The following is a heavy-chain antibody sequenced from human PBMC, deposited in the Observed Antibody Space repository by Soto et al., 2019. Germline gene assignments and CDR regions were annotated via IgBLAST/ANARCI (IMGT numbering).Heavy chain of an antibody. D-gene: IGHD6-19*01. CDR3: ARDSSGRSDY. V-gene: IGHV3-21*01. CDR2: ISSTYI. CDR1: GCTFSSYS. Sequence: GGSLRLSCAASGCTFSSYSMNWVRQAPGKGLEWVSSISSTYIYYADSVEGRFTSSRDNAKNLLYLQMNSLRAEDTAVYYCARDSSGRSDYWGQGTLVSVSS. J-gene: IGHJ4*02.